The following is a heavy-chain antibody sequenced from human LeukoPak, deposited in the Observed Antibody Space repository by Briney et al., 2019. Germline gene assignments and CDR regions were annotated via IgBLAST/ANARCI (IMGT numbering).Heavy chain of an antibody. CDR1: GGAISGSPYY. V-gene: IGHV4-39*01. CDR3: ARAYSSGWYNDFDP. CDR2: NSYSEST. Sequence: SETLSLTCTVSGGAISGSPYYWGWIRQPPGKGLEWFVSNSYSESTYYNPSLESRVTISVDASKNQFSLKLTSVTAADTAVYYCARAYSSGWYNDFDPWGQGTLVIVSS. D-gene: IGHD6-19*01. J-gene: IGHJ5*02.